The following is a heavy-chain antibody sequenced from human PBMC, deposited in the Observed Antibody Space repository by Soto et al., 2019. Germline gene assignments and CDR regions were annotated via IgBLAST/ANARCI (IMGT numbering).Heavy chain of an antibody. CDR2: IKQDGSEK. J-gene: IGHJ2*01. Sequence: GGSLRLSCAASGFTFSSYWMSWVRQAPGKGLEWVANIKQDGSEKYYVDSVKGRFTISRDNAKNSLYLQMNSLRAEDTAVYYCAHILFLVAPTRSWSFLLSGPGILVTLSS. D-gene: IGHD2-15*01. CDR1: GFTFSSYW. V-gene: IGHV3-7*01. CDR3: AHILFLVAPTRSWSFLL.